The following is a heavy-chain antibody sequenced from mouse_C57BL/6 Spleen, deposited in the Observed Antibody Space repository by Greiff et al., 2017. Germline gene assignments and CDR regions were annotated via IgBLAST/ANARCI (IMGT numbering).Heavy chain of an antibody. CDR2: IDPSDSYT. Sequence: QVQLQQPGAELVMPGASVKLSCKASGYTFTSYWMHWVKQRPGQGLEWIGEIDPSDSYTNYNQKFKGKSTLTVDKSSSTAYMQLSSLTSEDSAVYDCARSVSAAMDYWGQGTSVTVSS. CDR1: GYTFTSYW. CDR3: ARSVSAAMDY. V-gene: IGHV1-69*01. D-gene: IGHD1-1*01. J-gene: IGHJ4*01.